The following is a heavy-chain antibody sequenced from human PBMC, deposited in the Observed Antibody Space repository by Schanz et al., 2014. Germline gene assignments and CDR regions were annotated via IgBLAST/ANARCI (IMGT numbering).Heavy chain of an antibody. CDR3: MAMGRNTSHYFDH. Sequence: EEQLVESGGGSLQPGGSLRLSCTASGFPFSRFSMIWVRQAPGKGLEWVSAITGSGSKTYYADSVKGRFTIARDNSKNTLFLQMDSLRVEDTAVYYCMAMGRNTSHYFDHWGQGTLVTVSS. D-gene: IGHD1-1*01. CDR1: GFPFSRFS. J-gene: IGHJ4*02. V-gene: IGHV3-23*04. CDR2: ITGSGSKT.